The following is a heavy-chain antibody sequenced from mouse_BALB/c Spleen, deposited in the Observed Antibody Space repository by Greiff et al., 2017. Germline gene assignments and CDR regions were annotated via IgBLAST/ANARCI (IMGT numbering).Heavy chain of an antibody. J-gene: IGHJ4*01. CDR3: ARLGYERGAMDY. CDR1: GYSITSGYY. Sequence: EVQLQESGPGLVKPSQSLSLTCSVTGYSITSGYYWNWIRQFPGNKLEWMGYISYDGSNNYNPSLKNRISITRDTSKNQFFLKLNSVTTEDTATYYCARLGYERGAMDYWGQGTSVTVAS. V-gene: IGHV3-6*02. CDR2: ISYDGSN. D-gene: IGHD2-14*01.